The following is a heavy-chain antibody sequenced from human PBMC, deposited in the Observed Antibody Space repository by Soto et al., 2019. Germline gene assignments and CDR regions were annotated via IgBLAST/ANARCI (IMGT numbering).Heavy chain of an antibody. D-gene: IGHD3-10*01. CDR1: GFTFSSYA. CDR3: ARDYRGKTSSMVPRFRYGMDV. J-gene: IGHJ6*02. CDR2: ISYDGSNK. Sequence: QPGGSLRLSCAASGFTFSSYAMHWVRQAPGKGLEWVAVISYDGSNKYYADSVKGRFTISRDNSKNTLYLQMNSLRAEDTAVYYCARDYRGKTSSMVPRFRYGMDVWGQGTTVTVSS. V-gene: IGHV3-30-3*01.